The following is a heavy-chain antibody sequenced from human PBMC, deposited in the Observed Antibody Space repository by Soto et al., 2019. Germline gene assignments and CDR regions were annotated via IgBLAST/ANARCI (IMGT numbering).Heavy chain of an antibody. CDR3: AGYCTSSIVREVQYLALEV. D-gene: IGHD2-8*01. CDR1: GGYTDTYY. Sequence: PLEPLSLTYNVSGGYTDTYYWNCIRQKTGKGLEWIGYISDGERTNYNPSLKSRVTIPVDTSKKQVPLKLSSGSALDKASYFYAGYCTSSIVREVQYLALEVWGQGTRVTVSS. J-gene: IGHJ6*02. V-gene: IGHV4-59*01. CDR2: ISDGERT.